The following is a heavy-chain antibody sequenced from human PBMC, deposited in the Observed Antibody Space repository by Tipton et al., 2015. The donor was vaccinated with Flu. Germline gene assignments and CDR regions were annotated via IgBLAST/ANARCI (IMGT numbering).Heavy chain of an antibody. CDR1: GFTVSSNY. D-gene: IGHD1-1*01. V-gene: IGHV3-66*01. CDR3: ARGETAFDAFDI. J-gene: IGHJ3*02. Sequence: SLRLSCAASGFTVSSNYMSWVRQAPGKGLEWVSVIYGSDSTHYADSVKGRFTISRDNSKNTLDLRMNSLRVDDTAVYFCARGETAFDAFDIWGQGTMVTVSS. CDR2: IYGSDST.